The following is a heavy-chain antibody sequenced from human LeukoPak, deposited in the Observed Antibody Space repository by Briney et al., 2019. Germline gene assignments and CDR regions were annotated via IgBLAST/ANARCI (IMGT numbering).Heavy chain of an antibody. J-gene: IGHJ4*02. CDR1: GFTFSSYG. CDR3: AKKRTAENYFDY. D-gene: IGHD1/OR15-1a*01. Sequence: PGGSLRLSCAASGFTFSSYGTHWVRQAPGKGLEWVAFIRYDGSNKYYADSVKGRFTISRDNSKNTLYLQMNSLRPEDTAVYYCAKKRTAENYFDYWGQGTLVTVSS. CDR2: IRYDGSNK. V-gene: IGHV3-30*02.